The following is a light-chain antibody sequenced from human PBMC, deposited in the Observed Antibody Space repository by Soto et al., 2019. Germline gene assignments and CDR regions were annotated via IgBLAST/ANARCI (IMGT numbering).Light chain of an antibody. J-gene: IGLJ2*01. CDR3: SSYTSSSSLVV. Sequence: QSALTQPASVSGSPGQSITISCAGTSSDVGGYNYVSWYQQHLGKAPRIMIYDVTNRPSGVSNRFSGSKSGNTASLTISGLQAEDESDYYCSSYTSSSSLVVFGGGTKLTVL. V-gene: IGLV2-14*01. CDR2: DVT. CDR1: SSDVGGYNY.